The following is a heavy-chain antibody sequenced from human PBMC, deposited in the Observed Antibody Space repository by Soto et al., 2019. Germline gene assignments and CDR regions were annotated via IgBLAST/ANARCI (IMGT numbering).Heavy chain of an antibody. CDR2: TNHSGSA. D-gene: IGHD6-19*01. J-gene: IGHJ4*02. CDR1: GESFSGYI. CDR3: ARGLITGSHYSGGWYYFDS. V-gene: IGHV4-34*01. Sequence: QVQLQQSGAGLLKPSETLSLTCAVYGESFSGYIWTWIRQTPGKGLQWIGQTNHSGSASYNPSLKSRVTISVHTSNSHFSLELSSVTAADTAVYYCARGLITGSHYSGGWYYFDSWGQGTQVTVSS.